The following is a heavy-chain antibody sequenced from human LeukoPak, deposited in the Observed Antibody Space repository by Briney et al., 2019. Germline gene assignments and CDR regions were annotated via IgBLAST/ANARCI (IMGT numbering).Heavy chain of an antibody. Sequence: GGSLRLSCVASGFTFSSYEMNWVRQTPGKGLEWVANIKQDGSEKYYVDSVKGRFTISRDNAKNSLYLQMNSLRAEDTAVYYCAREVYDSSGYDYWGQGTLVTVSS. D-gene: IGHD3-22*01. CDR2: IKQDGSEK. V-gene: IGHV3-7*01. J-gene: IGHJ4*02. CDR1: GFTFSSYE. CDR3: AREVYDSSGYDY.